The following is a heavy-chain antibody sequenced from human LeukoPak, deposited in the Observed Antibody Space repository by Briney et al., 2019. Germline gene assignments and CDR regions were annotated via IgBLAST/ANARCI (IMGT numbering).Heavy chain of an antibody. CDR1: GFTFSSYS. V-gene: IGHV3-21*01. CDR2: ISSSSSYI. Sequence: GGSLRLSCAASGFTFSSYSMNWVRQAPGKGLEWVSSISSSSSYIYYADSVKGRFTISRDNAKNSLYLQMNSLRAEDTAVYYCARVGWDILTGYWENHYYYGMDVWGQGTTVTVSS. CDR3: ARVGWDILTGYWENHYYYGMDV. D-gene: IGHD3-9*01. J-gene: IGHJ6*02.